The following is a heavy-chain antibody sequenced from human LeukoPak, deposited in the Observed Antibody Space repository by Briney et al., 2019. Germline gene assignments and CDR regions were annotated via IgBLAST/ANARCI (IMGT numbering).Heavy chain of an antibody. CDR1: GGSFSGYY. D-gene: IGHD2-2*03. Sequence: SETLSLTCAVYGGSFSGYYWSWIRQPPGKGLEWIGEINHSGSTNYSPSLKSRVTISVDTSKNQFSLKLSSVTAADTAVYYCARVDIVVVPAAKGSVDAFDIWGQGTMVTVSS. J-gene: IGHJ3*02. CDR2: INHSGST. V-gene: IGHV4-34*01. CDR3: ARVDIVVVPAAKGSVDAFDI.